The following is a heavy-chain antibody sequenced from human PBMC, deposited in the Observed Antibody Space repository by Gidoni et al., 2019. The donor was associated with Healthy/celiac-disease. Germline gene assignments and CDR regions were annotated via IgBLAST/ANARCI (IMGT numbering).Heavy chain of an antibody. V-gene: IGHV3-11*05. D-gene: IGHD6-13*01. CDR2: ISSSSSYT. J-gene: IGHJ4*02. Sequence: QVQLVESGGGLVKPGGSLRLSCAASGLTFSDYYMSWIRQAPGKGLEWVSYISSSSSYTNYADSVKGRFTISRDNAKNSLYLQMNSLRAEDTAVYYCARDPLAAAPDYWGQGTLVTVSS. CDR3: ARDPLAAAPDY. CDR1: GLTFSDYY.